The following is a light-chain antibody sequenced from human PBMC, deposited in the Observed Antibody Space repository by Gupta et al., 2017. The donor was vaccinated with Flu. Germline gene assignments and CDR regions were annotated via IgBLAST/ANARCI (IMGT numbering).Light chain of an antibody. CDR1: QGPRHTNRHTY. CDR2: LGS. Sequence: VTAGESACISCRTSQGPRHTNRHTYLDWYLQKPGQSPKLLIYLGSNRRSGVPDRFSGSGSGTDFTLKIRRVETEDVGVYCCRQALQTLWAFGQGPQVEIK. CDR3: RQALQTLWA. J-gene: IGKJ1*01. V-gene: IGKV2-28*01.